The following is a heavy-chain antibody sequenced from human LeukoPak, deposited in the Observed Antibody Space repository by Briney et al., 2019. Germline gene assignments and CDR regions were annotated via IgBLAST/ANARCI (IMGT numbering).Heavy chain of an antibody. CDR1: GFTFSSYG. J-gene: IGHJ4*02. D-gene: IGHD6-19*01. V-gene: IGHV3-30*02. CDR2: IRYDGSNK. CDR3: AKVVGIAVAGVYYFDY. Sequence: GGSLRLSCAASGFTFSSYGMHWVHQAPGKGLEWVAFIRYDGSNKYYADSVKGRFTISRDNSKNTLYLQMNSLRAEDTAVYYCAKVVGIAVAGVYYFDYWGQGTLVTVSS.